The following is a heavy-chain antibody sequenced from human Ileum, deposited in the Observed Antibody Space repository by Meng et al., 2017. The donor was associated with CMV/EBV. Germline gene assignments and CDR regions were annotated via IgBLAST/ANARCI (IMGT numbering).Heavy chain of an antibody. CDR1: GFSFIDYG. CDR3: AKDMVF. Sequence: SFSLSRPASGFSFIDYGMHWVRQSPGEGLEWVSSSSGSGDNTYYADSVKGRFAIYRDNSRSTLYLQISSLRAEDTAIYYCAKDMVFWGQGTLVTVSS. CDR2: SSGSGDNT. V-gene: IGHV3-23*01. D-gene: IGHD2-8*01. J-gene: IGHJ4*02.